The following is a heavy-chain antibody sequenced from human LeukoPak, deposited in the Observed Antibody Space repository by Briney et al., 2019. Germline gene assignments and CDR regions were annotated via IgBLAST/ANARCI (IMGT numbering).Heavy chain of an antibody. CDR1: GGSISSYY. CDR3: ARYLALYYYDSSGNAFDI. Sequence: SETLSLTCTVSGGSISSYYWSWIRQPAGKGLEWIGRIYTSGSTNYNPSLKSRVTMSVDTPKNQFSLKLSSVTAADTAVYYCARYLALYYYDSSGNAFDIWGQGTMVTVSS. D-gene: IGHD3-22*01. V-gene: IGHV4-4*07. CDR2: IYTSGST. J-gene: IGHJ3*02.